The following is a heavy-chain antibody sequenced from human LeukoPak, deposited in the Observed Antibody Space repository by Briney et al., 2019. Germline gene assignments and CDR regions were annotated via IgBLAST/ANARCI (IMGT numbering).Heavy chain of an antibody. CDR2: IYYSGST. V-gene: IGHV4-39*07. CDR3: AGRAQTTGWSFDY. CDR1: GGSISSSSYY. Sequence: SETLSLTCNVSGGSISSSSYYWGWIRQPPGKGLEWIGSIYYSGSTYYNSSLKSRVTISGDTSKNQFSLKLSSVTAADTAVYYCAGRAQTTGWSFDYWGQGALVTVSS. D-gene: IGHD6-19*01. J-gene: IGHJ4*02.